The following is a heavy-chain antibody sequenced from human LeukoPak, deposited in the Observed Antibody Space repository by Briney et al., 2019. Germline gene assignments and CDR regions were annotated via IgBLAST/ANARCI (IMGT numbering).Heavy chain of an antibody. CDR1: VYTFTSYD. D-gene: IGHD7-27*01. J-gene: IGHJ4*02. V-gene: IGHV1-8*01. CDR3: ARGPPNWGYDY. Sequence: GASVKVSCKASVYTFTSYDFNWVRQATGQRPEGMGWMSPNSGDTGYAQKFQDRVTMTRHTSISTAYMELSSLRSDHTTVYYCARGPPNWGYDYWGPGTLVTASS. CDR2: MSPNSGDT.